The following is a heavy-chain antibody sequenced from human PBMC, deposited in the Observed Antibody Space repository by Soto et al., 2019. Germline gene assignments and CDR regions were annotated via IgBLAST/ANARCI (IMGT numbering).Heavy chain of an antibody. CDR3: AREARGWHLVMIGLAYNWFDP. D-gene: IGHD3-9*01. V-gene: IGHV3-23*01. Sequence: PGGSLRLSCAASGFTFSSYAMSWVRQAPGKGLEWVSAISGSGGSTYYADSVKGRFTISRDNSKNTLYLQMNSLRAEDTAVYYCAREARGWHLVMIGLAYNWFDPWGQGTLVTVSS. CDR1: GFTFSSYA. CDR2: ISGSGGST. J-gene: IGHJ5*02.